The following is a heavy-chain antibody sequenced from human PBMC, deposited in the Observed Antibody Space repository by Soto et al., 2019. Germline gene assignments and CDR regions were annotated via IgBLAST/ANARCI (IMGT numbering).Heavy chain of an antibody. J-gene: IGHJ4*02. CDR1: GGTFSSYA. D-gene: IGHD3-10*01. Sequence: QVQLVQSGAEVKKPGSSVKVSCKVSGGTFSSYAISWVRQAPGQGLEWMGGIIPIFGTANYAQKFQGRVTITADESTSTAYVELSSLRSEDTAVYYCARVGITMVRGIRSGGDYWGQGTLGTVSS. CDR2: IIPIFGTA. V-gene: IGHV1-69*19. CDR3: ARVGITMVRGIRSGGDY.